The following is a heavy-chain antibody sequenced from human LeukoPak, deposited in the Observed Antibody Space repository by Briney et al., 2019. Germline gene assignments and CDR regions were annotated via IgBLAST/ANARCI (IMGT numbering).Heavy chain of an antibody. CDR1: GYTFTSYA. CDR2: INAGNGNT. J-gene: IGHJ6*02. Sequence: ASVKVSCKASGYTFTSYAMHWVRQAPGQRLEWMGWINAGNGNTKYSQKFQGRVTITRDTSASTAYMELSSLRSEDTAVYYCARRRSSPSGYYYYGMDVWGQGTTVTVSS. V-gene: IGHV1-3*01. D-gene: IGHD6-6*01. CDR3: ARRRSSPSGYYYYGMDV.